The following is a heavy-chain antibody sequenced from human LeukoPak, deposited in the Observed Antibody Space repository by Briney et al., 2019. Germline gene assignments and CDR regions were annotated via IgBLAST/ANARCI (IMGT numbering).Heavy chain of an antibody. CDR2: IIPIFGTA. CDR3: ARVRGIVVVPAAPPYYYYMDV. D-gene: IGHD2-2*01. J-gene: IGHJ6*03. CDR1: GGTFSSYA. Sequence: ASVKVSCKASGGTFSSYAISWVRQAPGQGLEWMGGIIPIFGTANYAQKFQGRVTITTDESTSTAYMELSSLRSEDTAVYYCARVRGIVVVPAAPPYYYYMDVWGKGTTVTVSS. V-gene: IGHV1-69*05.